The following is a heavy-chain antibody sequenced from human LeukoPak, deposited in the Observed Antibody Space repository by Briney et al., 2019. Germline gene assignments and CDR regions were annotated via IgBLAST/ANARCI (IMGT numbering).Heavy chain of an antibody. CDR1: GGSISSYY. CDR2: IYYSGST. J-gene: IGHJ3*02. Sequence: SETLSLTCTVSGGSISSYYWSWIRQPPGKGLEWIGYIYYSGSTNYNPSLKSRVTISVDTSKNQFSLKLSSVTAADTAVYYCARDRQRDDAFDIWGQGTVVTVSS. CDR3: ARDRQRDDAFDI. V-gene: IGHV4-59*01.